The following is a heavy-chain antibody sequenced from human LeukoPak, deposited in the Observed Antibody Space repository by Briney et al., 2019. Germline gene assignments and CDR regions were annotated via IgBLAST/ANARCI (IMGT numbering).Heavy chain of an antibody. CDR3: ARSPWNSYDY. J-gene: IGHJ4*02. CDR1: GYTFTSYW. Sequence: PWESLKISCKGSGYTFTSYWIGWVRQMPGKGLEWMGIIHPVDSDTRYSPSFQGQVTISVDRSISTAYLQWSSLKASDTAMYYCARSPWNSYDYWGQGTLVTVSS. CDR2: IHPVDSDT. D-gene: IGHD1-1*01. V-gene: IGHV5-51*01.